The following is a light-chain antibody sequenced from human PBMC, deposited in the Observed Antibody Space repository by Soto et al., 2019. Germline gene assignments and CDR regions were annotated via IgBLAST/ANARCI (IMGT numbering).Light chain of an antibody. CDR1: QSVSSNY. V-gene: IGKV3-20*01. CDR2: GAS. Sequence: ETVLTQSPGTLSLSPGERATLSCRASQSVSSNYLAWYQHIPGQAPRLLIYGASTRATGIPDRFSGSGSGTDFAVNISRLEPEDFAVYYCQQFDRSLPSWTFGQGTKVE. J-gene: IGKJ1*01. CDR3: QQFDRSLPSWT.